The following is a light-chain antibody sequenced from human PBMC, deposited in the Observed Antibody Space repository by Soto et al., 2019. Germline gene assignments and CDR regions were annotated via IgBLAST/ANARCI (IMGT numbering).Light chain of an antibody. J-gene: IGKJ1*01. V-gene: IGKV3-15*01. CDR2: GAS. CDR3: QQYNNWPQT. CDR1: QSVSSN. Sequence: ETVMTQSPATLSVSPGERVTLSCRASQSVSSNLAWYQQKPGQAPRLLIYGASTRATGISASFNGSGSGTEFTLIISSLQSEDFAVYYCQQYNNWPQTFGQGTKVDIK.